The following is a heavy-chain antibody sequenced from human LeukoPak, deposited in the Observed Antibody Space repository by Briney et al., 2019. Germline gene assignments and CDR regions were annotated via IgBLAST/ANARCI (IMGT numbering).Heavy chain of an antibody. Sequence: PSETLSLTCAVSGGSISSGGYSWSWIRQPPGRGLEWIGYIYRSGSTYYNPSLKSRVTISVDRSKNQFSLKLSSVTAADTAVYYCARDGPAFDIWGQGTMVTVSS. D-gene: IGHD3/OR15-3a*01. V-gene: IGHV4-30-2*01. J-gene: IGHJ3*02. CDR1: GGSISSGGYS. CDR2: IYRSGST. CDR3: ARDGPAFDI.